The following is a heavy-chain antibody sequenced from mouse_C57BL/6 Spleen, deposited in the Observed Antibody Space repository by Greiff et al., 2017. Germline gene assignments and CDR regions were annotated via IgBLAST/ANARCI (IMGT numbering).Heavy chain of an antibody. CDR1: GYTFTDYE. D-gene: IGHD2-1*01. Sequence: QVHVKQSGAELVRPGASVTLSCKASGYTFTDYEMHWVKQTPVHGLEWIGAIDPETGGTAYNQKFKGKAILTADKSSSTAYMELRSLTSEDSAVYYCTGYGNYLYAMDYWGQGTSVTVSS. CDR2: IDPETGGT. J-gene: IGHJ4*01. CDR3: TGYGNYLYAMDY. V-gene: IGHV1-15*01.